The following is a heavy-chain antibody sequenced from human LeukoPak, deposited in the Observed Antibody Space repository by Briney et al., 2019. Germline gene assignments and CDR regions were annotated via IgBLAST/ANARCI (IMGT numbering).Heavy chain of an antibody. J-gene: IGHJ4*02. CDR3: ARDLFDYYDSSGYLNY. Sequence: GASVKVSCKASGYTFTGYCMHWVRQAPGQGLEWMGWINPNSGGTNYAQKFQGRVTMTRDTSISTAYMELSRLRSDDTAVYYCARDLFDYYDSSGYLNYWGQGTLVTVSS. CDR2: INPNSGGT. CDR1: GYTFTGYC. D-gene: IGHD3-22*01. V-gene: IGHV1-2*02.